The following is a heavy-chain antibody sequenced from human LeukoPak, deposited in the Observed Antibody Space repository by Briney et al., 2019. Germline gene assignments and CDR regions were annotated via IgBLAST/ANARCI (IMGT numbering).Heavy chain of an antibody. CDR1: GFTFSSYA. V-gene: IGHV3-53*01. CDR2: IYSGGST. CDR3: ARMEGSDY. Sequence: GGSLRLSCAASGFTFSSYAMSWVRQAPGKGLEWVSVIYSGGSTYYADSVKGRFTISRDNSKNTLYLQMNSLRAEDTAVYYCARMEGSDYWGQGTLVTVSS. J-gene: IGHJ4*02. D-gene: IGHD1-1*01.